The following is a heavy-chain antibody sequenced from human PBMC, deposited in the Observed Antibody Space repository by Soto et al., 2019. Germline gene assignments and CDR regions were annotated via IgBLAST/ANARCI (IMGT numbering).Heavy chain of an antibody. J-gene: IGHJ4*02. CDR3: ASPGLNDYGARGAFDY. Sequence: QVQLVQSGAEVKKPGSSVKVSCKASGGTFSSYAISWVRQAPGQGLEWMGGIIPIFGTANYAQKFQGRVTITAYESTSTAYMELSSLRSEDTAVYYCASPGLNDYGARGAFDYWGQGTLVTVSS. V-gene: IGHV1-69*12. D-gene: IGHD4-17*01. CDR1: GGTFSSYA. CDR2: IIPIFGTA.